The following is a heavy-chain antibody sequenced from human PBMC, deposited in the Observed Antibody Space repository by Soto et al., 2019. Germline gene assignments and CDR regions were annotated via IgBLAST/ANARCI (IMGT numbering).Heavy chain of an antibody. CDR1: GFTVSSNY. V-gene: IGHV3-53*02. CDR3: ARDRVYSRPYYYYYGMDV. D-gene: IGHD4-4*01. CDR2: IYSGGST. J-gene: IGHJ6*02. Sequence: EVQLVETGGGLIQPGGSLRLSCAASGFTVSSNYMSWVRQAPGKGLEWVSVIYSGGSTYYADSVKGRFTISRDHSKNTLYLQMNSLRAEDTAVYYCARDRVYSRPYYYYYGMDVWGQGTTVTVSS.